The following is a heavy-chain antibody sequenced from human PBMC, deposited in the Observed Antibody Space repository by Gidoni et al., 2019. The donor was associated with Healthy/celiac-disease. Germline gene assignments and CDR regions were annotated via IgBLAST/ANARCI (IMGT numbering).Heavy chain of an antibody. D-gene: IGHD3-10*02. Sequence: QVQLQESGPGLVKPSETLSLTCTVSGGSISSYYWSWIRQPPGKGLEWIGYIYYSGSTNYNPSLKSRVTISVDTSKNQFSLKLSSVTAADTAVYYCARQGEVITTFGYWGQGTLVTVSS. J-gene: IGHJ4*02. CDR3: ARQGEVITTFGY. V-gene: IGHV4-59*01. CDR1: GGSISSYY. CDR2: IYYSGST.